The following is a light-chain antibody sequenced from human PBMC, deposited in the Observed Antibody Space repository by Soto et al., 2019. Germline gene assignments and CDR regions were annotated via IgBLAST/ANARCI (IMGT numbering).Light chain of an antibody. J-gene: IGKJ1*01. CDR2: WAS. V-gene: IGKV4-1*01. Sequence: DIVMTQSPDSLAVSLGERATINCKSSQSVLYNSNNKKYTAWYQQKPAQPPKLLIYWASTRDYGVPDRLSGRGVGGDFALTISSLEGEDVAVYYCQQYYSTLRTFGQGTKVDIK. CDR1: QSVLYNSNNKKY. CDR3: QQYYSTLRT.